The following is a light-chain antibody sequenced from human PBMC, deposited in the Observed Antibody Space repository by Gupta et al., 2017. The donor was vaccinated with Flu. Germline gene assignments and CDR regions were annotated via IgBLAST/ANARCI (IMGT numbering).Light chain of an antibody. CDR3: QQLNSL. J-gene: IGKJ3*01. Sequence: DIQLTQSPSFLSASVGDRVTITCRASEGISSYLAWYQQKPGKAPKLLISAASTLQSGVPSRFSGSGSGTEFTLTISSLQPEDSATYCCQQLNSLFGPGTKVDIK. CDR2: AAS. V-gene: IGKV1-9*01. CDR1: EGISSY.